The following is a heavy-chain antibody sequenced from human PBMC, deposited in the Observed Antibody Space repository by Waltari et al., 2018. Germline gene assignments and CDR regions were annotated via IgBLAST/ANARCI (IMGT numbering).Heavy chain of an antibody. V-gene: IGHV3-30*02. CDR1: GFTFSSYG. Sequence: VQLVESGGGLVQPGGSLRPSCAASGFTFSSYGMPCVRQAPGKGLEWVAVIWYDGSNKYYADSVKGRFNISRDNSKNTLYLQMNSLRAEDTAMYYCAKGVEMAIQSPFDIWGQGTMVTVSS. CDR2: IWYDGSNK. CDR3: AKGVEMAIQSPFDI. D-gene: IGHD2-21*01. J-gene: IGHJ3*02.